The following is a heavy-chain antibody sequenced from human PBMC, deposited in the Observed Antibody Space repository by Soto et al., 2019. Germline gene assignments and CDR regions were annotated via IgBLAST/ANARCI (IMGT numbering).Heavy chain of an antibody. J-gene: IGHJ6*02. CDR3: ARTIVVVPAAPVSGMDV. CDR1: GYTITSYD. CDR2: INPSGGST. D-gene: IGHD2-2*01. V-gene: IGHV1-46*01. Sequence: ASVKVSCKASGYTITSYDMHWVRQAPGQGLEWMGIINPSGGSTSYAQKFQGRVTMTRDTSTSTVYMELSSLRSEDTAVYYCARTIVVVPAAPVSGMDVWGQGTTVTVSS.